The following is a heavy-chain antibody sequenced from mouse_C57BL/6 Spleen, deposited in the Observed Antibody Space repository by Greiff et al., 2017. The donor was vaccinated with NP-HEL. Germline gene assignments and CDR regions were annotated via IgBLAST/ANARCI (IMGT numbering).Heavy chain of an antibody. CDR3: ARHEVLRSYAMDY. CDR1: GFTFSDYY. V-gene: IGHV5-12*01. J-gene: IGHJ4*01. Sequence: EVKLVESGGGLVQPGGSLKLSCAASGFTFSDYYMYWVRQTPEKRLEWVAYISNGGGSTYYPDTVKGRFTISRDNAKNTLYLQMSRLKSEDTAMYYCARHEVLRSYAMDYWGQGTSVTVSS. CDR2: ISNGGGST. D-gene: IGHD1-1*01.